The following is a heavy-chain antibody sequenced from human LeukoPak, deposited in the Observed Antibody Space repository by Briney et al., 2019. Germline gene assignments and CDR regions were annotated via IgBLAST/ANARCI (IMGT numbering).Heavy chain of an antibody. J-gene: IGHJ4*02. CDR2: INHSGST. CDR1: GESFSGYY. CDR3: ARGRSARDY. D-gene: IGHD5-18*01. V-gene: IGHV4-34*01. Sequence: SETLSLTCAVYGESFSGYYWSWIRQPPGKGLEWIGEINHSGSTNYNPSLKSRVTISVDTSKNQFSLKLSSVTAADTAVYYCARGRSARDYWGQGTLVTVSS.